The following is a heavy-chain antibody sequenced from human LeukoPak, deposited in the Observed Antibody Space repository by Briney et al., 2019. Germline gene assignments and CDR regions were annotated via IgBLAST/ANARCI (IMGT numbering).Heavy chain of an antibody. CDR1: GGSINSYY. J-gene: IGHJ5*02. CDR2: IYYSGST. Sequence: SETLSLTCTVSGGSINSYYWTWIRQPPGKGLEWIGSIYYSGSTNYNPSLKSRVTISADTSKNQFSLKLSSVTAADTAVYYCARTLAINWFDPWGQGTLVTVSS. CDR3: ARTLAINWFDP. V-gene: IGHV4-59*08.